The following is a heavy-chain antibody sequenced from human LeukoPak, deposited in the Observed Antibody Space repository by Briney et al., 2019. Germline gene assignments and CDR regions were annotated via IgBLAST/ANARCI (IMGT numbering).Heavy chain of an antibody. D-gene: IGHD3-3*01. CDR2: ISSSSSYI. Sequence: GGSLRLSCAASGFTFSSYSMNWVRQAPGKGLEWVSSISSSSSYIYYADSVKGRFTISRDNAKNSLYLQMNSLRAEDTAVYYCARDRSIFGTYGMDVWGQGTTVTVSS. J-gene: IGHJ6*02. CDR1: GFTFSSYS. V-gene: IGHV3-21*01. CDR3: ARDRSIFGTYGMDV.